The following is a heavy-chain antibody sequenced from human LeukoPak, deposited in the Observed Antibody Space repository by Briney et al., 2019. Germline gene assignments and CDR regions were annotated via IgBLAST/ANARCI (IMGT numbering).Heavy chain of an antibody. Sequence: ASVKVSCKASGYTFTGYYMHWVRQAPGQGLEWMGWINPNSGGTNYAQKFQGRVTMTRDTAISTANMGLSGLRSDDTAVYYCARDSGYSFDIWGQGTMVTVSS. CDR3: ARDSGYSFDI. CDR2: INPNSGGT. J-gene: IGHJ3*02. CDR1: GYTFTGYY. V-gene: IGHV1-2*02. D-gene: IGHD5-18*01.